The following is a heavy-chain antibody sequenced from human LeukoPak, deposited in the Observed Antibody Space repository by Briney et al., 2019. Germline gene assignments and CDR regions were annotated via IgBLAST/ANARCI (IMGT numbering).Heavy chain of an antibody. D-gene: IGHD6-19*01. Sequence: SVKVSCKASGGTFSSYAISWVRQAPGQGLEWMGGIIPIFGTANYAQKFQGRVTITADESTSTAYMERSSLRSEDTAAYYCARANKPGIAVAIGRYYFDYWGQGTLVTVSS. CDR1: GGTFSSYA. J-gene: IGHJ4*02. V-gene: IGHV1-69*13. CDR2: IIPIFGTA. CDR3: ARANKPGIAVAIGRYYFDY.